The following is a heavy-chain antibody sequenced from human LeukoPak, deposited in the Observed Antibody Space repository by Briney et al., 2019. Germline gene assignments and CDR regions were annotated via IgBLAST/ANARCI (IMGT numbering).Heavy chain of an antibody. J-gene: IGHJ4*02. V-gene: IGHV3-53*01. Sequence: GGSLRLSCAASGFTVSSNYMSWVRQAPGKGLEWVSVIYSGGSTYYADSVKGRFTISRDNSKNTLYLQMNSLKTEDTAVYYCTTVMITFGGVTPDYWGQGTLVTVSS. CDR2: IYSGGST. D-gene: IGHD3-16*01. CDR3: TTVMITFGGVTPDY. CDR1: GFTVSSNY.